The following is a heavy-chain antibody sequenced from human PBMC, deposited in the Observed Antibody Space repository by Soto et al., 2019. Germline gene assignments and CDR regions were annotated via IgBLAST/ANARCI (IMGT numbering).Heavy chain of an antibody. CDR2: IFPDDSDT. Sequence: PGGSLKISCKASGYIIKNYWIGWVRQMPGQGLEWMGIIFPDDSDTRYSPSFQGHVTISVDKSISTAYVQWSSLKASDSAIYYCFRGGVTSRTFDYWGQGTLVTVSS. CDR1: GYIIKNYW. D-gene: IGHD3-16*01. V-gene: IGHV5-51*01. J-gene: IGHJ4*02. CDR3: FRGGVTSRTFDY.